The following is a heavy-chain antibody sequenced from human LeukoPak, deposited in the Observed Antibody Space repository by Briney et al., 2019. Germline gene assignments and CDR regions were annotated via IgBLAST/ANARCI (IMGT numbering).Heavy chain of an antibody. CDR2: VSWNSGSI. CDR3: ARHLGYCSGGSCDSDAFDI. V-gene: IGHV3-9*01. J-gene: IGHJ3*02. D-gene: IGHD2-15*01. Sequence: QTGGSLRLSCAASGFTFDDYAMHWVRQAPGKGLEWVSGVSWNSGSIGYADSVKGRFTISRDNAKNSLYLQMNSLRAEDTAVYYCARHLGYCSGGSCDSDAFDIWGQGTMVTVSS. CDR1: GFTFDDYA.